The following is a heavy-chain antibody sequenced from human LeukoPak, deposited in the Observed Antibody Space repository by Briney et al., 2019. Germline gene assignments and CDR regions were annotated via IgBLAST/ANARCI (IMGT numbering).Heavy chain of an antibody. CDR3: ARDGTPNYGSGWVYMDV. CDR1: GFTFSSYW. V-gene: IGHV3-7*01. D-gene: IGHD6-19*01. J-gene: IGHJ6*03. CDR2: IKQDGSEK. Sequence: GGSLRLSCAASGFTFSSYWMSWVRQAPGKGLEWVANIKQDGSEKYYVDSVKGRFAISRDNAKNSLYLQMNSLRVEDTAVYYCARDGTPNYGSGWVYMDVWGEGTTVTISS.